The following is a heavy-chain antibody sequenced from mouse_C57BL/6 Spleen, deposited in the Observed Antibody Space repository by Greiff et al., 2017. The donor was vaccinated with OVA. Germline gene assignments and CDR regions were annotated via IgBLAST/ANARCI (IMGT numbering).Heavy chain of an antibody. CDR1: GYTFTSDG. CDR2: IDPNSGGT. Sequence: VQLKQHGAELVKPGASVKLAGKADGYTFTSDGMHWGKKRRGRGLEWIGRIDPNSGGTKYNEKFKSKATLTVDKPSSTAYMQLSSLTSEDSAVYDCARGGLLRLHYYAMDYWGQGTSVTVSS. J-gene: IGHJ4*01. CDR3: ARGGLLRLHYYAMDY. D-gene: IGHD2-3*01. V-gene: IGHV1-72*01.